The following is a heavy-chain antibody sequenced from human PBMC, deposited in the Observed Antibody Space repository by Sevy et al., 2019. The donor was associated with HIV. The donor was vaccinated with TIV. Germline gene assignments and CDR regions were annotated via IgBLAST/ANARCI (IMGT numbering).Heavy chain of an antibody. V-gene: IGHV3-48*02. CDR3: ARVHPDEHYFDY. J-gene: IGHJ4*02. CDR2: ISSSSSTI. Sequence: GGSLRLSCAASGFTFSSYSMNWVRQAPGKGLEWVSYISSSSSTIYYAHFVKGRFTISRDNAKNSLYLQMNSLRDEDTAVYYCARVHPDEHYFDYWGQGTLVTVSS. CDR1: GFTFSSYS.